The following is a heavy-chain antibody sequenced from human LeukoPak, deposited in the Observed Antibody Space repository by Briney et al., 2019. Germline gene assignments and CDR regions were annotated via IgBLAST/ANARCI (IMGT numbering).Heavy chain of an antibody. CDR3: ARVYSNSWPYNWFDP. V-gene: IGHV4-30-2*01. CDR2: IYHSGST. J-gene: IGHJ5*02. CDR1: GGSISSGGYY. D-gene: IGHD6-13*01. Sequence: SETLSLTCTVSGGSISSGGYYWSWIRQPPGKGLEWIGYIYHSGSTYYNPSLKSRVSISIDTSKSQFSLKLSSVTAADTAVYYCARVYSNSWPYNWFDPWGQGTLVTVSS.